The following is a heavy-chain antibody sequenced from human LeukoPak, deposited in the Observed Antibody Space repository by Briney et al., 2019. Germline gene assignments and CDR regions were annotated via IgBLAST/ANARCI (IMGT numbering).Heavy chain of an antibody. J-gene: IGHJ5*01. CDR3: VRVAMIRGVVFKNWFDS. D-gene: IGHD3-10*01. V-gene: IGHV1-18*01. CDR2: ISAYSGNT. Sequence: ASVKVSCKASGYTFTSYGISWVRLAPGQGLEWMGWISAYSGNTNYADNLQGRLTMTTDTSTSTAHMELRSLRSDDTAVYYCVRVAMIRGVVFKNWFDSWGQGTLVTVSS. CDR1: GYTFTSYG.